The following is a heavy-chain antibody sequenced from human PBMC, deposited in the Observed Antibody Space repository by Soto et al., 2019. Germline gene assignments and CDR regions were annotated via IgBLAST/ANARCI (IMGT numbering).Heavy chain of an antibody. CDR2: IIPIFGTA. CDR1: GGTFSSYA. D-gene: IGHD2-21*02. CDR3: AYCGGDCYAPYWFDP. Sequence: SVQVSCKASGGTFSSYAISWVRQAPGQGLEWMGGIIPIFGTANYAQKFQGRVTITADESTSTAYMELSSLRSEDTAVYYCAYCGGDCYAPYWFDPWGQGTLVTVSS. V-gene: IGHV1-69*01. J-gene: IGHJ5*02.